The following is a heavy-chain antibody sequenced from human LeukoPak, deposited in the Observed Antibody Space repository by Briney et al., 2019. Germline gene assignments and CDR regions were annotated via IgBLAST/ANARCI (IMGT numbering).Heavy chain of an antibody. CDR2: ITSSGGNT. D-gene: IGHD5-24*01. CDR3: ARALLVRNGYNYSPNYFDY. V-gene: IGHV3-23*01. Sequence: GGSLRLSCAASGFTFSNYALSWVRQAPGKGLEWVSTITSSGGNTYYADSVKGRFTISRDNSKNTLYVQMNSLRAEDTALYYCARALLVRNGYNYSPNYFDYWGQGTLVTVSS. CDR1: GFTFSNYA. J-gene: IGHJ4*02.